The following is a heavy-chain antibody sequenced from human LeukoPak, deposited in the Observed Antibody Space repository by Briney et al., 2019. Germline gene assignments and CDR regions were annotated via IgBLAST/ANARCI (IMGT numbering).Heavy chain of an antibody. CDR3: ARLRLNDAFDI. Sequence: SETLSLTCTVPGGSISSGDYYWSWIRQPPGKGLEWIGYIYYSGSTYYNPSLKSRVTISVDTSKNQFSLKLSSVTAADTAVYYCARLRLNDAFDIWGQGTMVTVSS. CDR2: IYYSGST. V-gene: IGHV4-30-4*08. CDR1: GGSISSGDYY. J-gene: IGHJ3*02. D-gene: IGHD6-19*01.